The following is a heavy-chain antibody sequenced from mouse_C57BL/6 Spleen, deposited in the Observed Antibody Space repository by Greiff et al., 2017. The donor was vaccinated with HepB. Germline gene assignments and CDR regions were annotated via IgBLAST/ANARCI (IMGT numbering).Heavy chain of an antibody. Sequence: EVQGVESGGGLVKPGGSLKLSCAASGFTFSSYTMSWVRQTPEKRLEWVATISGGGGNTYYPDSVKGRFTISRDNAKNTLYLQMSSLRSEDTALYYCARTAQATAMDYWGQGTSVTVSS. V-gene: IGHV5-9*01. CDR3: ARTAQATAMDY. J-gene: IGHJ4*01. CDR1: GFTFSSYT. CDR2: ISGGGGNT. D-gene: IGHD3-2*02.